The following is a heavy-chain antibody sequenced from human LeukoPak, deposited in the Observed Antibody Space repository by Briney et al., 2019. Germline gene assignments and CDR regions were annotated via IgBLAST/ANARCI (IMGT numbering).Heavy chain of an antibody. CDR2: IYYSGST. CDR1: GGSISSGGYY. Sequence: SQTLSLTCTVSGGSISSGGYYWSWIRQHPGKGLEWIGYIYYSGSTYYNPSLESRVTISVDTSKNQFSLKLSSVTAADTAVYYCARGIVVVPAAMCNWFDPWGQGTLVTVSS. D-gene: IGHD2-2*01. V-gene: IGHV4-31*03. CDR3: ARGIVVVPAAMCNWFDP. J-gene: IGHJ5*02.